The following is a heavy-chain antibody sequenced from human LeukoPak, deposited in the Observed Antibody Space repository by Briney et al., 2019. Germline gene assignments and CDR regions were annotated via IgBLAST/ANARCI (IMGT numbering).Heavy chain of an antibody. CDR1: GGTFSSYA. Sequence: SVKVSCKASGGTFSSYAISWVRQAPGQGLEWMGGIIPIFGTANYAQKFQGRVTITADESTSTAYMELSSLRSEDTAVYYCARKYYYDSSGYYYGGFDYWGQGTLVTVSS. V-gene: IGHV1-69*13. CDR3: ARKYYYDSSGYYYGGFDY. J-gene: IGHJ4*02. CDR2: IIPIFGTA. D-gene: IGHD3-22*01.